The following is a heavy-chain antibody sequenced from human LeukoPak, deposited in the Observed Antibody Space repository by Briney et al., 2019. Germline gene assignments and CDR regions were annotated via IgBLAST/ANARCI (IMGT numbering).Heavy chain of an antibody. V-gene: IGHV4-4*07. D-gene: IGHD3-22*01. CDR2: IYTSGSN. CDR3: GRDSPTYYYESSGYKV. Sequence: SETVSLTCTASGCSISSYYWSWIRQPAGKGLEWIGRIYTSGSNNYNPSLKSRVTMSVDTYKNQFSLKLSSVTAADTAVYYCGRDSPTYYYESSGYKVWGQRTMVTVSS. CDR1: GCSISSYY. J-gene: IGHJ6*02.